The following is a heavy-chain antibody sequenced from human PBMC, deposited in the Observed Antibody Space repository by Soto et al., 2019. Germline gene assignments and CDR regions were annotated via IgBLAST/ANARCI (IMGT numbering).Heavy chain of an antibody. J-gene: IGHJ5*02. Sequence: TLSLTCAVSGYSISSSNWWGWIRQPPGKGLEWIGYIYYSGTTYYNPSLKSRVTMSVDTPKNQFSLKLSSVTAADTAVYYCATQEVGGTYVYTFDPWGQGTPVTVSS. V-gene: IGHV4-28*01. CDR2: IYYSGTT. CDR3: ATQEVGGTYVYTFDP. D-gene: IGHD1-26*01. CDR1: GYSISSSNW.